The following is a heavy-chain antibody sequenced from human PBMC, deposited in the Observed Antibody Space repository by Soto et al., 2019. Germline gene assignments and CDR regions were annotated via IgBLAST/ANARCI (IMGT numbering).Heavy chain of an antibody. CDR3: AKDDLPGRAVATYGMDV. D-gene: IGHD6-19*01. Sequence: QVQLVESGGGVVQPGRSLRLSCAASGFIFSNFGMHWVRQAPGKGLEWVAVIWYDGSNEYYADSVKGRFTISKDNSKNTLYLQINSLRAEDTAVYYCAKDDLPGRAVATYGMDVWGQGTTVTVSS. CDR1: GFIFSNFG. CDR2: IWYDGSNE. J-gene: IGHJ6*02. V-gene: IGHV3-33*06.